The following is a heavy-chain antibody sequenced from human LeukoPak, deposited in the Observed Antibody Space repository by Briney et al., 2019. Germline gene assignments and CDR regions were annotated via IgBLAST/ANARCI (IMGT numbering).Heavy chain of an antibody. J-gene: IGHJ4*02. CDR3: ARRRYYGSGSYYN. CDR2: IDPSDSYT. V-gene: IGHV5-10-1*01. CDR1: GYSFTSYW. Sequence: GASLQISCKGSGYSFTSYWISWVRQLPGKGLEWMGRIDPSDSYTNYSPSFQGHVTISADKSISTAYLQWSSLKASDTAMYYCARRRYYGSGSYYNWGQGTLVTVSS. D-gene: IGHD3-10*01.